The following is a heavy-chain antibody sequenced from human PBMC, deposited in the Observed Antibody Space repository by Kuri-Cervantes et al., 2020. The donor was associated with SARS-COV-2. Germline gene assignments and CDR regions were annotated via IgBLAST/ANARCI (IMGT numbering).Heavy chain of an antibody. D-gene: IGHD3-10*01. CDR2: IIPIFGTA. V-gene: IGHV1-69*06. CDR3: ARAKYGSGSYKYYYYYGMDV. Sequence: SVKVSCKASGGTFSSYAISWVRQAPGQGLEWMGGIIPIFGTANYAQKFQGRGTITADKSTSTAYMELSSLRSEDTAVYYCARAKYGSGSYKYYYYYGMDVWGQGTTVTVSS. CDR1: GGTFSSYA. J-gene: IGHJ6*02.